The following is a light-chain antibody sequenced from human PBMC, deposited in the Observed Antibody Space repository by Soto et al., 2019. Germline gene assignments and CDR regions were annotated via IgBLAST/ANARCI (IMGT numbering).Light chain of an antibody. CDR2: EAS. CDR3: QQLERT. Sequence: VLTQSPATLSLSPGERATLSCRASPSVLTYIAWYQQKPGQAPRLLIYEASKRATGVPARFSGSGSGTDFTLTISSLDSEDFAVYFCQQLERTFGQGPKV. J-gene: IGKJ1*01. V-gene: IGKV3-11*01. CDR1: PSVLTY.